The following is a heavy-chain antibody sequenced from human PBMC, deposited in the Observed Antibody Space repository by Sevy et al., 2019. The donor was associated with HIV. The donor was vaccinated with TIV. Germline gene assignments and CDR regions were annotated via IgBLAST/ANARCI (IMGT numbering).Heavy chain of an antibody. CDR3: ARMVSGGLRWELIKENAFDI. D-gene: IGHD4-17*01. Sequence: GGSLRLSCEASGFAFRDSAIHWVRQSPGKGLEWVALISHGGSYEYYVDSVKGRFTVSSDRSKNILYLQMDSLIAEDTAVYYCARMVSGGLRWELIKENAFDIWGQGTAVTVSS. CDR2: ISHGGSYE. J-gene: IGHJ3*02. CDR1: GFAFRDSA. V-gene: IGHV3-30-3*01.